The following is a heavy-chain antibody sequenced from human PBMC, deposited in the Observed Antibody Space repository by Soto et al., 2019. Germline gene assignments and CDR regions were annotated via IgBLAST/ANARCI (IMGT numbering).Heavy chain of an antibody. J-gene: IGHJ5*02. V-gene: IGHV1-3*01. Sequence: QVQLVQSGAEVKKPGASVKVSCKASGYTFTSYAMHWVRQAPGQRHERMGWINAGNGNTKYSQKFQGRVTITRDTSASTAYMELSSLRSEDTAVYYCASEPPYCSGSWWFDPWGQGTLVTVSS. D-gene: IGHD3-10*01. CDR3: ASEPPYCSGSWWFDP. CDR1: GYTFTSYA. CDR2: INAGNGNT.